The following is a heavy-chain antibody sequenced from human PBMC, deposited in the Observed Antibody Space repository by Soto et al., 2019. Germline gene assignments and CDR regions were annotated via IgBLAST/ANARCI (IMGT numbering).Heavy chain of an antibody. CDR3: ARDVVIAFGGVNRYYCYGMDV. V-gene: IGHV3-33*01. D-gene: IGHD3-16*01. J-gene: IGHJ6*02. Sequence: QVQLVESGGGVVQPGRSLRLSCAASGFTFSSYGMHWVRQAPGKGLEWVAVIWYDGTHKYYADSVKGRFTISRDNSKNTLYLQMISLRAEDTAVYYCARDVVIAFGGVNRYYCYGMDVWGQGTTVTVCS. CDR1: GFTFSSYG. CDR2: IWYDGTHK.